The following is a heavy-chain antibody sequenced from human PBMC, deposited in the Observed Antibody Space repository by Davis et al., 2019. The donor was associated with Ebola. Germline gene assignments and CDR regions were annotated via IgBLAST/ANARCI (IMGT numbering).Heavy chain of an antibody. D-gene: IGHD1-26*01. CDR3: ARGVGAGASRMDV. CDR2: INPNSGGT. CDR1: GYTFTGYY. Sequence: ASVKVSCKASGYTFTGYYMHWVRQAPGQGLEWMGRINPNSGGTNYAQKFQGRVTLTRDTSISTAYMELSRLTSDDTAVYYCARGVGAGASRMDVWGQGTTVTVSS. J-gene: IGHJ6*02. V-gene: IGHV1-2*06.